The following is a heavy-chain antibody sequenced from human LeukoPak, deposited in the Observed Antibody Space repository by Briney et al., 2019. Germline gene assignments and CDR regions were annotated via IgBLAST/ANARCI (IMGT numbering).Heavy chain of an antibody. Sequence: ASVKVSCKASGYTFTSYDINWVRQATGQGLEYMGWMNPNSGETGYAQRFEGRVTMTRDTSISTAYMELSSLRSEDTAVYYCARTMTFNYGSSGVRAFDIWGQGTTVTVSS. D-gene: IGHD3-22*01. CDR1: GYTFTSYD. CDR2: MNPNSGET. V-gene: IGHV1-8*01. J-gene: IGHJ3*02. CDR3: ARTMTFNYGSSGVRAFDI.